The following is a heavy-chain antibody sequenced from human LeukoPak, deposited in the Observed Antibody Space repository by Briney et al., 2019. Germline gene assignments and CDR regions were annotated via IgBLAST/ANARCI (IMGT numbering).Heavy chain of an antibody. V-gene: IGHV3-30*03. J-gene: IGHJ3*02. CDR1: GFTFSSYG. D-gene: IGHD2-21*02. Sequence: GGSLRLSCAASGFTFSSYGMHWVRQAPGKGLDWVAVISYDGSNKYYADSVKGRFTISRDNSKNTLYLQMNSLRAEDTAVYYCARGKHIVVVTATDAFDIWGQGTMVTVSS. CDR3: ARGKHIVVVTATDAFDI. CDR2: ISYDGSNK.